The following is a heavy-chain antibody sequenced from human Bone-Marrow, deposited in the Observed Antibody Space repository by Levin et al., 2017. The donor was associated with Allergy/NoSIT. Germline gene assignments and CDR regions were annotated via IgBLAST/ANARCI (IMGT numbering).Heavy chain of an antibody. V-gene: IGHV1-69*13. D-gene: IGHD6-6*01. J-gene: IGHJ1*01. CDR3: ARLTAYSTSSH. CDR2: IIPMFGTA. Sequence: SVKVSCKASGGTFSSYGIYWVRQAPGQGLEWMGGIIPMFGTADYAQKLQGRVTITADESTTTAYMELSSLRSDDTAVYYCARLTAYSTSSHWGQGTLVTVSS. CDR1: GGTFSSYG.